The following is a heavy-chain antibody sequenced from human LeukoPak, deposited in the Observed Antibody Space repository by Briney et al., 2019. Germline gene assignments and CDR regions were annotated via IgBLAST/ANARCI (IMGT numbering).Heavy chain of an antibody. CDR2: IYSGGTT. CDR3: ARLYYYVSGTYSRYF. CDR1: GFTVSSNY. D-gene: IGHD3-10*01. Sequence: GGSLRLSCAASGFTVSSNYMTWVRQAPGKGLEWVSIIYSGGTTYYADSVKGRFTISRDNSKNTLYLQMNSLRAEDTAVYYCARLYYYVSGTYSRYFWGQGTLVTVSS. V-gene: IGHV3-53*01. J-gene: IGHJ4*02.